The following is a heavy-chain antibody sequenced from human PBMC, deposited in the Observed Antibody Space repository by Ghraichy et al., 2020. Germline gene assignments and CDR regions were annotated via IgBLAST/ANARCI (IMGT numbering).Heavy chain of an antibody. CDR2: ISWDGGST. D-gene: IGHD3-3*01. CDR3: AKDRGVRFLDQVDV. J-gene: IGHJ6*02. CDR1: GFTFDDYT. Sequence: GGSLRLSCAASGFTFDDYTMHWVRQAPGKGLEWVSLISWDGGSTYYADSVKGRFTISRDNSKNSLYLQMNSLRTEDTALYYCAKDRGVRFLDQVDVWGQGTTVTVSS. V-gene: IGHV3-43*01.